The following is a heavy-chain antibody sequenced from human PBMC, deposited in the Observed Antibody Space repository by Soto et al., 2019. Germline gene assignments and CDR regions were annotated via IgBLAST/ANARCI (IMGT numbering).Heavy chain of an antibody. CDR3: ARERSDYYYGMDV. J-gene: IGHJ6*02. Sequence: VQLVESGGGLVQPGGSLRLSCAASGFTFSNYYMSWVRQAPGKGLEWVANIKQDGSEKYYVDSVKGRFTISRDNGKNSLYLQMNSLRGEDTAVYYGARERSDYYYGMDVWGQGTTVTVSS. CDR2: IKQDGSEK. V-gene: IGHV3-7*01. CDR1: GFTFSNYY. D-gene: IGHD1-26*01.